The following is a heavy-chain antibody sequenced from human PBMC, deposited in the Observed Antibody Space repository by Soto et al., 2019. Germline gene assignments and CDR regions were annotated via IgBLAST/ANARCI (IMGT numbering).Heavy chain of an antibody. CDR1: GFTFSSYW. CDR2: INSDGSST. Sequence: EVQLVESGGGLVQPGGSLRLSCAASGFTFSSYWMHWVRQAPGKGLVWVSRINSDGSSTSYAGSVKGRFTSSRDNAKNTLYLQMNSLRSEDTAVYYCARGRSINWFFDLWGRGTLVTVSS. J-gene: IGHJ2*01. CDR3: ARGRSINWFFDL. V-gene: IGHV3-74*01. D-gene: IGHD1-26*01.